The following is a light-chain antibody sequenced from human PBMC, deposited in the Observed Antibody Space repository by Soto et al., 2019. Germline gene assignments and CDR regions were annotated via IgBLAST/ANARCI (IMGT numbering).Light chain of an antibody. CDR2: AIS. Sequence: QSALTQPPSVSGSPGQSVTISCTGTSSDVGSYNRVSWYQQPPGTAPKLLIYAISNRPSGVPDRFSGSKSGTSASLDITGLQAEDEADYYCQSYDSSLSGSVFGGGTKLTVL. J-gene: IGLJ2*01. CDR3: QSYDSSLSGSV. CDR1: SSDVGSYNR. V-gene: IGLV2-18*02.